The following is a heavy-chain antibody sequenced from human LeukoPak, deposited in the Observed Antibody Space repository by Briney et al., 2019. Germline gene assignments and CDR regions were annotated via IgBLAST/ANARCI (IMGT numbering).Heavy chain of an antibody. J-gene: IGHJ5*02. CDR2: IYYNGST. Sequence: SQTLSLTCTVSGGSISSGGYYWSWIRQHPGKGLEWIGYIYYNGSTYHNPSLKSRVTISVDTSKNQFSLKLSSVTAADTAVYYCARVEATYYYGSGSSDWFDPWGQGTLVTVSS. CDR1: GGSISSGGYY. CDR3: ARVEATYYYGSGSSDWFDP. D-gene: IGHD3-10*01. V-gene: IGHV4-31*03.